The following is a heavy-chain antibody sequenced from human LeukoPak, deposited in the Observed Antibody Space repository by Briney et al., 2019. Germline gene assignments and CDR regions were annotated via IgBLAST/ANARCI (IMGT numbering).Heavy chain of an antibody. CDR1: GGTFSSYA. CDR2: IIPIFGAA. D-gene: IGHD2-21*02. CDR3: ARDPDCGGDCSRYFDY. J-gene: IGHJ4*02. V-gene: IGHV1-69*13. Sequence: SVKVSCKASGGTFSSYAISWVRQAPGQGLEWMGGIIPIFGAANYAQKFQGRVTITADESTSTAYMELSSLRSEDTAVYYCARDPDCGGDCSRYFDYWGQGTLVTVSS.